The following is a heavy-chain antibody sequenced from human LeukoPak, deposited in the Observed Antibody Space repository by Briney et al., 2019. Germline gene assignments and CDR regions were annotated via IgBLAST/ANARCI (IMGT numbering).Heavy chain of an antibody. CDR2: ISGSGGRT. J-gene: IGHJ6*02. D-gene: IGHD3-10*01. CDR3: AKGLWDYYGSGIMYYTMDV. Sequence: GGSLRLSCAASGFTFSSYAMSWVRQAPGKGLEWVSTISGSGGRTYYADSVKGRFTISRDNSKNTLYLQVNSLRAEDTAVYYCAKGLWDYYGSGIMYYTMDVWGQGTTVTVSS. V-gene: IGHV3-23*01. CDR1: GFTFSSYA.